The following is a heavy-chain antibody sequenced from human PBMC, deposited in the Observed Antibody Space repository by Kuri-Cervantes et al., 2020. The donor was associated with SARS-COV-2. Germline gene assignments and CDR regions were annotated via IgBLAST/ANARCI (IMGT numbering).Heavy chain of an antibody. D-gene: IGHD2-15*01. CDR2: IYTSGST. J-gene: IGHJ4*02. CDR3: ARVASHLIDY. Sequence: SETLSLTCTVSGGSISSSSYYWGWIRQPAGKGLEWIGRIYTSGSTNYNPSLKSRVTMSVDTSKNQFSLKLSSVTAADTAVYYCARVASHLIDYWGQGTLVTVSS. V-gene: IGHV4-61*02. CDR1: GGSISSSSYY.